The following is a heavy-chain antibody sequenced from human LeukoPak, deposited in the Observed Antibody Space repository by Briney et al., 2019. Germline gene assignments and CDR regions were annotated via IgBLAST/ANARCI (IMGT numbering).Heavy chain of an antibody. Sequence: SVKVSCKASGGTFSSYAISWVRQAPGQGLEWMGGIIPIFGTANYAQKFQGRVTITTDESTSTAYMELSSLRSEDTAVYYCARDPAAAGTGDAFDIWGQGTMVTVSS. CDR3: ARDPAAAGTGDAFDI. CDR1: GGTFSSYA. CDR2: IIPIFGTA. J-gene: IGHJ3*02. V-gene: IGHV1-69*05. D-gene: IGHD6-13*01.